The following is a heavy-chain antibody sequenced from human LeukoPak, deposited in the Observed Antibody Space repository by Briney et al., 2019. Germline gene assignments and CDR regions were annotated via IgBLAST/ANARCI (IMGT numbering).Heavy chain of an antibody. V-gene: IGHV3-23*01. D-gene: IGHD2-21*01. CDR1: GFTFRSHA. Sequence: GGSLRLSCAGSGFTFRSHAMSWVRQVPEKGLEFVSGIYENGGTTYYADSVKGRFSISRDNSKNTLYLQMDSLRGEDTAVYYCAKDFRIGYSAHFDYWGQGALVTVSS. CDR2: IYENGGTT. J-gene: IGHJ4*02. CDR3: AKDFRIGYSAHFDY.